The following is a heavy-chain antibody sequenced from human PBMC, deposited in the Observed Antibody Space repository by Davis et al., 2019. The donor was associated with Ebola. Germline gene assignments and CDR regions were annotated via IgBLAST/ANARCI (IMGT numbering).Heavy chain of an antibody. D-gene: IGHD2-8*02. V-gene: IGHV5-51*01. CDR2: IYTGYSDT. Sequence: GESLKISCKDSGNSFASHWIGWVRQMPGKGLEWMGIIYTGYSDTRYSPSFRGQVTISADKSIKTAFLQWSSLKASDTAMYYCASLRRTITGMDDAFDIWGQGTMVTVSS. CDR1: GNSFASHW. J-gene: IGHJ3*02. CDR3: ASLRRTITGMDDAFDI.